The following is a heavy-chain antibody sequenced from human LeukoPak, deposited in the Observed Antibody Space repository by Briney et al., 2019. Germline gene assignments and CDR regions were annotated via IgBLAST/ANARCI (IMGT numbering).Heavy chain of an antibody. CDR2: IYTSGST. D-gene: IGHD6-13*01. J-gene: IGHJ5*02. Sequence: PSETLSLTCTVSGGSISSGSYYWSWIRQPAGKGLEWIGRIYTSGSTDYDPSLKSRVTISVDASKNQISLELSSVTAADTAVYYCARGYSSRYNWFDPWGQGTLVTVSS. V-gene: IGHV4-61*02. CDR1: GGSISSGSYY. CDR3: ARGYSSRYNWFDP.